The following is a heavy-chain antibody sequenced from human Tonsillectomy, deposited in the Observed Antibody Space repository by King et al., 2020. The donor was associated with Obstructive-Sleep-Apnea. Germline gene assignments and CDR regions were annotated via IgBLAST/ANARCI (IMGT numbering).Heavy chain of an antibody. CDR1: GYTFNSYG. Sequence: VQLVQSGAEVKKPGASMKVSCKASGYTFNSYGINWFRQAPGQGLEWVGWISVFNGNTEYAQNFQGRLTMTTDTSASTAYIELSSLRSDDSAVYYCARGGTGWYDDWGQGTLVTVSS. J-gene: IGHJ5*02. CDR2: ISVFNGNT. CDR3: ARGGTGWYDD. V-gene: IGHV1-18*01. D-gene: IGHD1-1*01.